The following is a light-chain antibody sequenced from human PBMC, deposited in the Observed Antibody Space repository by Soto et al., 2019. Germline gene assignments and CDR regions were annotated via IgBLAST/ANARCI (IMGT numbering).Light chain of an antibody. CDR1: QDISNY. J-gene: IGKJ1*01. CDR2: DAS. V-gene: IGKV1-33*01. Sequence: DIQMTQSPSSLSASVGDRVTITCQASQDISNYLNWYQQKPGKAPKLLIYDASNMETRVPSRFSGSRSGTDFTLTITSLQPADIATYYCQQYDNLPSSTFGQGTKVEIK. CDR3: QQYDNLPSST.